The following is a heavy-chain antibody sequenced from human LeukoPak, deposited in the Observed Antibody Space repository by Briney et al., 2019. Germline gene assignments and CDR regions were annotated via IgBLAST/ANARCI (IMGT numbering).Heavy chain of an antibody. V-gene: IGHV4-34*01. CDR1: GGSFSGYY. Sequence: SETLSLTCAVYGGSFSGYYWSWIRQPPGKGLEWIGEIHHSGSTNYNPSLKSRVTISVDTSKNQFSLKLSSVTAADTAVYYCARTTLQTLGAWGQGTLVTVSS. CDR3: ARTTLQTLGA. CDR2: IHHSGST. D-gene: IGHD3-10*01. J-gene: IGHJ5*02.